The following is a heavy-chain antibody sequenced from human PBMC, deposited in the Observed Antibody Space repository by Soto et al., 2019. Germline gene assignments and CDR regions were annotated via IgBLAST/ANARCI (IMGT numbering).Heavy chain of an antibody. J-gene: IGHJ6*03. D-gene: IGHD1-1*01. Sequence: QVQLVESGGGVVQPGTSLRLSCVASGFTCSSYGMHWVRQAPGKGLEWVAVIWYDGSTKYYADSVKGRFTISRDNSKNTLYLQMNSLGAEDTAVSYCARGTGNYYYYMDLWGKGTAVTVSS. CDR1: GFTCSSYG. V-gene: IGHV3-33*01. CDR3: ARGTGNYYYYMDL. CDR2: IWYDGSTK.